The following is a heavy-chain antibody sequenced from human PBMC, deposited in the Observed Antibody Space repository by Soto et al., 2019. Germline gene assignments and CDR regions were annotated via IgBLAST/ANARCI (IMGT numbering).Heavy chain of an antibody. V-gene: IGHV3-53*02. CDR2: IFSGGRT. J-gene: IGHJ5*02. Sequence: EVQLVETGGGLIQPGGSLRLSCAASGFTVSSHYMTWVRQAPGKGLEWVSVIFSGGRTYYAHSVKGRFTISRDNSKNTPYIQMNSLRAVDTAVYYWARGGLTDWRSADVDLWGPGTLVTVSS. CDR3: ARGGLTDWRSADVDL. CDR1: GFTVSSHY. D-gene: IGHD2-8*02.